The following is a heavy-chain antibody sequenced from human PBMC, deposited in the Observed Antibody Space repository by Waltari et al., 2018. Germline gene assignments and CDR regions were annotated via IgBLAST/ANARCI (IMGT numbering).Heavy chain of an antibody. CDR1: GGSISSGGYY. D-gene: IGHD6-6*01. Sequence: QVQLQESGPGLVKPSQTLSLTCPVSGGSISSGGYYWTWIRQHPGKSLEWIGYIYYSGSTYYNPSLKSRVTISVDTSKNQFSLKLSSVTAADTAVYYCARAPVTHIAARLLGAFDIWGQGTMVTVSS. V-gene: IGHV4-31*03. CDR3: ARAPVTHIAARLLGAFDI. J-gene: IGHJ3*02. CDR2: IYYSGST.